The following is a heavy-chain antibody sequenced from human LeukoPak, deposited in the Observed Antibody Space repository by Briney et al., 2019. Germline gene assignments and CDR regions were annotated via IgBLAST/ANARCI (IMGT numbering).Heavy chain of an antibody. Sequence: GGSLRLSCAASGFTFSSYEMNWVRQAPGKGLEWVSYISSSGSTIYYADSVKGRFTISRDNAKNSLYLQMNSLRAEDTAVYYCARGYSSSWYKYYFDYWGQGTVVTVSS. CDR1: GFTFSSYE. V-gene: IGHV3-48*03. CDR2: ISSSGSTI. CDR3: ARGYSSSWYKYYFDY. D-gene: IGHD6-13*01. J-gene: IGHJ4*02.